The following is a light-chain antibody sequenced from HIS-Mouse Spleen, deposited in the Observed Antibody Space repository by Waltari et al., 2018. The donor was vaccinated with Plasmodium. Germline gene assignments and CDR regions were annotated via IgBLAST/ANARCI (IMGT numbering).Light chain of an antibody. V-gene: IGKV3-15*01. CDR1: QSVSSN. Sequence: EIVMTQSPATLSVSPGERATLSCRASQSVSSNLAWYQQKPGQAPRLLIYGASTRATGMPEFTLTISSLQSEDFAVYYCQQYNNWSFTFGPGTKVDIK. J-gene: IGKJ3*01. CDR2: GAS. CDR3: QQYNNWSFT.